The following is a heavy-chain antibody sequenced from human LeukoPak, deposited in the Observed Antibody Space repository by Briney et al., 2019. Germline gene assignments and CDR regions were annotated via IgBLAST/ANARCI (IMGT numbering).Heavy chain of an antibody. J-gene: IGHJ5*02. CDR1: GYTFTSYG. V-gene: IGHV1-18*01. CDR2: ISAYNGNT. Sequence: ASVKVSCKASGYTFTSYGISWVRQAPGQGLEWMGWISAYNGNTNYAQKLQGRVTMTTDASTSTAYMELRSLRSDDTAVYYCARDREYSSSWYSNWFDPWGQGTLVTVSS. CDR3: ARDREYSSSWYSNWFDP. D-gene: IGHD6-13*01.